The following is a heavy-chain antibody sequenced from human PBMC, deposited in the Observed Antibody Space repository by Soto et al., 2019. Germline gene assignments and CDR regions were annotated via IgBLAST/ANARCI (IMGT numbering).Heavy chain of an antibody. CDR3: ARDSWQWWSGGSCPYGMDV. CDR2: ISYDGSNK. D-gene: IGHD2-15*01. CDR1: GFTFSSYA. J-gene: IGHJ6*02. V-gene: IGHV3-30-3*01. Sequence: QVQLVESGGGVVQPGRSLRLSCAASGFTFSSYAMHWVRQAPGKGLEWVAVISYDGSNKYYADSVKGRFTISRDNSKNTLYLQMNSLRAEDTAVYYCARDSWQWWSGGSCPYGMDVWGQGTTVTVSS.